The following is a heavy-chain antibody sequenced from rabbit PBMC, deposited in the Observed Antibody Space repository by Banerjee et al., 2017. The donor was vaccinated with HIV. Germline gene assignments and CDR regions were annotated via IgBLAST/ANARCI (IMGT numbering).Heavy chain of an antibody. Sequence: QEQLEESGGDLVKPEGSLTLTCTASGFSFSNKYVMCWVRQAPGKGLEWIAAIRSGSGGSTYYASWAKGPFTISKTSSTTVTLQMTSLTVADTATYFCVRSGDANYGYASFNLWGQGTLVTVS. CDR1: GFSFSNKYV. CDR2: IRSGSGGST. J-gene: IGHJ4*01. CDR3: VRSGDANYGYASFNL. D-gene: IGHD6-1*01. V-gene: IGHV1S45*01.